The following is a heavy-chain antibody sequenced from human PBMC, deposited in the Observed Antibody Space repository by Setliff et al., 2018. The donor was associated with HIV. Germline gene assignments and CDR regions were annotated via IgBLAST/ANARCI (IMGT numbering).Heavy chain of an antibody. CDR3: ANLWEVGA. CDR2: IRHDGNQI. J-gene: IGHJ5*02. Sequence: GGSLRLSCAASGFTFSDYWMDWVRQAPGKGLEWVAAIRHDGNQIYYVDSVKGRFTISRDNARTSVYLEMNDLRAEDTAVYLCANLWEVGAWGQGTLVTVSS. D-gene: IGHD1-26*01. V-gene: IGHV3-7*03. CDR1: GFTFSDYW.